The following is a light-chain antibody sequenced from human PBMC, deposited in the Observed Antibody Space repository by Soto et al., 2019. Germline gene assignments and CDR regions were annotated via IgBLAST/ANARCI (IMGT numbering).Light chain of an antibody. J-gene: IGKJ5*01. V-gene: IGKV3-11*01. Sequence: EIVLTQSPATLSLSPGERATLSCRASQSVSGYLAWYQQKPGQAPRLLIFGASNRATGIPARFSGSGSGTDFSLTIGGLELEDFAVYFCQQRSNGPPVTFGPGTRLEIK. CDR2: GAS. CDR3: QQRSNGPPVT. CDR1: QSVSGY.